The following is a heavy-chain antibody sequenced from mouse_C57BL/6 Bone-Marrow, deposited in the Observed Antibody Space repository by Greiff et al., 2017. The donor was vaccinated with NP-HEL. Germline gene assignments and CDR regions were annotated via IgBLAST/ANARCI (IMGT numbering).Heavy chain of an antibody. CDR3: ARDAIYDGYLYAMDY. CDR1: GFSINSDCY. J-gene: IGHJ4*01. CDR2: TFYSGIT. V-gene: IGHV3-3*01. Sequence: EVQRVESGPSLVRPSQTLSLTCTVTGFSINSDCYWIWIRQFPGNKLEYIGYTFYSGITYYNPSLESRTYITRDTSKNQFSLKLSSVTTEDTATYYCARDAIYDGYLYAMDYWGQGTSVTVSS. D-gene: IGHD2-3*01.